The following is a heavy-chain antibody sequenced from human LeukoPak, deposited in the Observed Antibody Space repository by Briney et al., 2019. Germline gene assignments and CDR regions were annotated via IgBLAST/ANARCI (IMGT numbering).Heavy chain of an antibody. CDR3: ARDPDIVLISPKGDAFDI. Sequence: ASVKVSCKASGYIFTSYYMHWVRQAPGQGLEWMGIINPSGGSTSYAQKFQGRVTMTRDMSTSTAYMELRSLRSDDTAVYYCARDPDIVLISPKGDAFDIWGQGTMVTVSS. CDR1: GYIFTSYY. V-gene: IGHV1-46*01. D-gene: IGHD2-8*01. CDR2: INPSGGST. J-gene: IGHJ3*02.